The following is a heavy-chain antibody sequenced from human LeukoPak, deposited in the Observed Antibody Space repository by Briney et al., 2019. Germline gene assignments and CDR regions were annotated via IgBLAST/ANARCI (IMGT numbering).Heavy chain of an antibody. D-gene: IGHD3-22*01. V-gene: IGHV6-1*01. CDR3: ARGLTYYYDSSGYYYPFDY. CDR2: TYYRSKWYN. J-gene: IGHJ4*02. Sequence: SQTLSLTCAISGDSISSNSAAWNWIRQSPSRGLEWLGRTYYRSKWYNGYAVSVKSRITIKPDTSKNQFSLQLNSVTPDDTAVYYCARGLTYYYDSSGYYYPFDYWGQGTLVTVSS. CDR1: GDSISSNSAA.